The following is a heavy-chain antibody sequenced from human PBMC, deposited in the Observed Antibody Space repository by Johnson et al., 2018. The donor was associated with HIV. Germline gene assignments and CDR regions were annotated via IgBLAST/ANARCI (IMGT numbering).Heavy chain of an antibody. D-gene: IGHD1-26*01. CDR1: GFTFSSYA. CDR2: INWNGGST. Sequence: QVQLVESGGGVVQPGRSLRLSCAASGFTFSSYAMHWVRQAPGKGLEWVSGINWNGGSTGYADSVKGRFTISRDNSKNTLYLQMNSLRAEDTAVYYCTTDLSGSYEIGDNDAFDIWGQGTMVTVSS. CDR3: TTDLSGSYEIGDNDAFDI. V-gene: IGHV3-NL1*01. J-gene: IGHJ3*02.